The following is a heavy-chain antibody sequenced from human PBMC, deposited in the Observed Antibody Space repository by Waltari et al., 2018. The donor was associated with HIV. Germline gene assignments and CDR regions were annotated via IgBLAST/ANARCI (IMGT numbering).Heavy chain of an antibody. Sequence: QVQLMQSGAAVRKPGASVKVSCQASGNTFTTYGTTWVRQAPGQGLEWLGWISPYSDYTYYAQNLQSGVTMTTDTSTATVYMELRSLRYDDTAVYYCARGIGSAAWYPFDNWGQGTLVT. CDR1: GNTFTTYG. CDR3: ARGIGSAAWYPFDN. J-gene: IGHJ4*02. CDR2: ISPYSDYT. V-gene: IGHV1-18*01. D-gene: IGHD6-13*01.